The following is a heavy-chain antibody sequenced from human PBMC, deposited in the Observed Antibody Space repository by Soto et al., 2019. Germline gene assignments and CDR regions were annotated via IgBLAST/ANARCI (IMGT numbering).Heavy chain of an antibody. Sequence: GGSLRLSCAASGFTFSGDWMHWVRQAPGKGLMWVSHIKSDGSATSYADPVKVRFTISRDHPRNTLYLQMNSLTADYSAVYYCARAARFNFGGNSCFDFWGQGTLVTVSS. V-gene: IGHV3-74*01. CDR3: ARAARFNFGGNSCFDF. CDR2: IKSDGSAT. CDR1: GFTFSGDW. J-gene: IGHJ4*02. D-gene: IGHD2-21*02.